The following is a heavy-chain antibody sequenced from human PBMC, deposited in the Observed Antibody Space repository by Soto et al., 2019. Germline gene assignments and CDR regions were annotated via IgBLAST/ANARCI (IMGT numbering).Heavy chain of an antibody. CDR2: VSGSGEST. CDR3: ARRGPGTYFDY. Sequence: GGSLRLSCAASGFTFRSHAMSWVRQAPGKGLEWVSTVSGSGESTYHADSVKGRFTISRDNSKNTLYLQMNSLRTEDTAVYYCARRGPGTYFDYWGQGTLVTVSS. V-gene: IGHV3-23*01. D-gene: IGHD6-13*01. J-gene: IGHJ4*02. CDR1: GFTFRSHA.